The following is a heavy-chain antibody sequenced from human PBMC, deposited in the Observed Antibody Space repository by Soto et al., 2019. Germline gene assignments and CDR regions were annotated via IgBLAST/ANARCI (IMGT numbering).Heavy chain of an antibody. D-gene: IGHD3-10*01. Sequence: GGSLRLSCAASGFTVSSNYMSWVRQAPGKGLEWVSVIYSGGSTYYADSVKGRFTISRDNSNNTLYLQMNSLRAEDTAVYYCASRDMVRGVIINYYYMDVWGKGTTVTVSS. CDR3: ASRDMVRGVIINYYYMDV. V-gene: IGHV3-66*01. J-gene: IGHJ6*03. CDR1: GFTVSSNY. CDR2: IYSGGST.